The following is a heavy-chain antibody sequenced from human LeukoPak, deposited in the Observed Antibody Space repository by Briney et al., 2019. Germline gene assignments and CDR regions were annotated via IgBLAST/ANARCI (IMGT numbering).Heavy chain of an antibody. CDR3: AKVAGGDYYYYYYMDV. V-gene: IGHV3-23*01. CDR2: ISGSGGST. J-gene: IGHJ6*03. Sequence: PGGSLRLSCAASGFTFSSYAMSWARQAPGKRLEWVSAISGSGGSTYYADSVKGRFTISRDNSKNTLYLQMNSLRAEDTAVYYCAKVAGGDYYYYYYMDVWGKGTTVTVSS. CDR1: GFTFSSYA. D-gene: IGHD4-17*01.